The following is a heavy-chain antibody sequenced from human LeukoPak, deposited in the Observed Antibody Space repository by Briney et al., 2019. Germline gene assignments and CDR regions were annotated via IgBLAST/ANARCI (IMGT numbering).Heavy chain of an antibody. CDR2: INHSGST. CDR3: ARGVPFGTLAVWQPHPRPVAPYYFDY. D-gene: IGHD2-8*01. CDR1: GGSFSGYY. Sequence: KPSETLSLTCAVYGGSFSGYYWSWIRQPPGKGLEWIGEINHSGSTNYNPSLKSRVTISVDTSKNQFSLDLSSVTAADTAVFYCARGVPFGTLAVWQPHPRPVAPYYFDYWGQGTLVTVSS. J-gene: IGHJ4*02. V-gene: IGHV4-34*01.